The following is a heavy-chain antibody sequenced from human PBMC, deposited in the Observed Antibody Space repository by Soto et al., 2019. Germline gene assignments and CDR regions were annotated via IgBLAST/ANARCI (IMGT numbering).Heavy chain of an antibody. CDR3: ARQYYCGSGSYYNRTFDF. Sequence: PSETLSLTCTVSGGSISSSSYYWGWIRQPPEKGLEWIGSIYYSGNTYYNPSLKSRVTISVDTAKNQFSLKLSSVTAADTAVYYCARQYYCGSGSYYNRTFDFWGQGTLVTVAS. J-gene: IGHJ4*02. CDR1: GGSISSSSYY. CDR2: IYYSGNT. V-gene: IGHV4-39*01. D-gene: IGHD3-10*01.